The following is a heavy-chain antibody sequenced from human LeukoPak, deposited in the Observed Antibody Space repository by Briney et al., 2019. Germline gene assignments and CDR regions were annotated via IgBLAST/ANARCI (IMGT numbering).Heavy chain of an antibody. D-gene: IGHD3-3*01. CDR2: IYYSGST. Sequence: SETLSLTCTVSGGSISSYYWSWIRQPPGKGLEWIGYIYYSGSTNYNPSLKGRVTISVDTSKNQFSLKLSSVTAADTAVYYCARHGRDFWSGYPPPGFDYWGQGTLVTVSS. V-gene: IGHV4-59*08. CDR3: ARHGRDFWSGYPPPGFDY. J-gene: IGHJ4*02. CDR1: GGSISSYY.